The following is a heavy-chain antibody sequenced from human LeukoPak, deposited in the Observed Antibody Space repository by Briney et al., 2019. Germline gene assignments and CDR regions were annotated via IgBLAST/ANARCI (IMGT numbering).Heavy chain of an antibody. CDR1: GGNFSTYA. CDR2: SVPVLGIA. Sequence: ASVKVSCKASGGNFSTYAINWVRQAPGQGLEWMGRSVPVLGIANQAPKYQGRVTFTADTSTNTAYMDLSSRRSEDTAVYFCARKAMDGGNLHYYFGMDVWGQGTTVIVSS. V-gene: IGHV1-69*04. J-gene: IGHJ6*02. CDR3: ARKAMDGGNLHYYFGMDV. D-gene: IGHD4-23*01.